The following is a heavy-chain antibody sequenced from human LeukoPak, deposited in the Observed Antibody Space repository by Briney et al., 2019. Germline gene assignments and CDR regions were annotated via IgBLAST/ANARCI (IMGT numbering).Heavy chain of an antibody. CDR1: GYTFTGYY. CDR3: ATREKAGGSYYYMDV. CDR2: INPNSGGT. V-gene: IGHV1-2*02. Sequence: ASVKVSCKASGYTFTGYYMHWVRQAPGQGLEWMGWINPNSGGTNYAQKFQGRVTMTRDTSISTAYMELSRLRSDDTAVYYCATREKAGGSYYYMDVWGKGTTVTVSS. J-gene: IGHJ6*03. D-gene: IGHD5-24*01.